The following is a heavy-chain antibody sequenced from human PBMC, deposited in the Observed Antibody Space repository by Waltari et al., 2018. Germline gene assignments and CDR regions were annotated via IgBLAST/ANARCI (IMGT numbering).Heavy chain of an antibody. J-gene: IGHJ4*02. CDR1: GFTFSSYA. CDR2: ISGSGGST. V-gene: IGHV3-23*01. Sequence: EVQLLESGGGLVQPGGSLRLSCSASGFTFSSYAMRWVRQAPGKGLEWVSAISGSGGSTYYADSVKGRFTISRDNSKNTLYLQMNSLRAEDTAVYYCAKDSSSWYHASFDYWGQGTLVTVSS. CDR3: AKDSSSWYHASFDY. D-gene: IGHD6-13*01.